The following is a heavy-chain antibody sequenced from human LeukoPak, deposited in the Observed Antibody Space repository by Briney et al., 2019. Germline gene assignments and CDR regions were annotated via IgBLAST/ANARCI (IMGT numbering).Heavy chain of an antibody. V-gene: IGHV4-34*01. CDR1: GGSFSGYY. Sequence: PSETLSLTCAVYGGSFSGYYWSWIRQPPGKGLEWIGEINHSGSTNYNPSLKSRVTISVDTSKNQFSLKLSSVTAADTAVYYCARERILRIAVAGDFDYWGQGTLVTVSS. D-gene: IGHD6-19*01. J-gene: IGHJ4*02. CDR2: INHSGST. CDR3: ARERILRIAVAGDFDY.